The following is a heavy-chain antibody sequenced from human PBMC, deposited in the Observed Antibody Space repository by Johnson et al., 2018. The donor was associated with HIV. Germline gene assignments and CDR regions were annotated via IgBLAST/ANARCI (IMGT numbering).Heavy chain of an antibody. CDR2: TSYDGNNK. CDR3: AREGLGQVVSDAFDI. V-gene: IGHV3-30*04. Sequence: AQLVESGGDVVQPGRSLRLSCAASGFTFSNYAIHWVRQAPGKGLEWVAVTSYDGNNKYYADSVKGRFTLSRDNSKNTLYLQMNSLGAEETAVYYCAREGLGQVVSDAFDIWGQGTMVTVSS. CDR1: GFTFSNYA. J-gene: IGHJ3*02. D-gene: IGHD6-6*01.